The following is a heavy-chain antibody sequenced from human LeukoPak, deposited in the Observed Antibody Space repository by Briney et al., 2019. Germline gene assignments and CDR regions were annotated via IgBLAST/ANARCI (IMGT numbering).Heavy chain of an antibody. D-gene: IGHD2-15*01. CDR1: GGSISTYY. V-gene: IGHV4-59*08. Sequence: PSETLSLTCTVSGGSISTYYWSWIRQPPGKGLEWIGYIYYSGSTDYNPSLKSRVTISLDTSKNQLSLKLSSVTAADTAMYHCARLPDCGGGGCFFDPWGQGTLVTVSS. CDR3: ARLPDCGGGGCFFDP. J-gene: IGHJ5*02. CDR2: IYYSGST.